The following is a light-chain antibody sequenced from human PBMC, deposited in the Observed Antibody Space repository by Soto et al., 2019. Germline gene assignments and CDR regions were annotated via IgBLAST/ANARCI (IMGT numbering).Light chain of an antibody. Sequence: QAVVTQSPSASACLGASVKLTCTLSSGHSSYAIAWHQQQPEKGPRYLMKLNSDGSHSKGDGIPDRFSGSSSGAERYLTISSLQSEDEADYYCQTWGTGVVFGGGTKLTVL. J-gene: IGLJ2*01. CDR1: SGHSSYA. CDR2: LNSDGSH. V-gene: IGLV4-69*01. CDR3: QTWGTGVV.